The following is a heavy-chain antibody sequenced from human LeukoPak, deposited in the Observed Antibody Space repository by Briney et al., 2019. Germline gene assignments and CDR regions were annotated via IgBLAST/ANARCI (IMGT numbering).Heavy chain of an antibody. V-gene: IGHV3-23*01. CDR2: IGGSGDST. CDR3: AKGGPVAASVYWYFDL. D-gene: IGHD6-25*01. Sequence: PGGSLRLSCAASGFTFSSYAMSWVRQAPGKGLEGVSSIGGSGDSTFYADSVKGRFTISRDNSKNTLYLQMSSLKDEDRAVYFCAKGGPVAASVYWYFDLWGRGALVTVSS. CDR1: GFTFSSYA. J-gene: IGHJ2*01.